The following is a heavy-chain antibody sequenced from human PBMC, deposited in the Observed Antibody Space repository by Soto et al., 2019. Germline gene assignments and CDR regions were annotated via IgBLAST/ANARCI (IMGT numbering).Heavy chain of an antibody. D-gene: IGHD6-19*01. J-gene: IGHJ4*02. Sequence: GGSLRLSWAASGFTFSSYWMSWVRQAPGKGLEWVANIKQDGSEKYYVDSVKGRFTIPRDNAKNSLYLQMNSLRAEDTAVYYCARDLRTYIAVAEFDYWGQGTLVTVSS. CDR1: GFTFSSYW. V-gene: IGHV3-7*01. CDR3: ARDLRTYIAVAEFDY. CDR2: IKQDGSEK.